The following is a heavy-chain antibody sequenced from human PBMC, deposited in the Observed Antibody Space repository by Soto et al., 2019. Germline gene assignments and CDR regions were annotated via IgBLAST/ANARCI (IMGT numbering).Heavy chain of an antibody. Sequence: SETLSVTCTVSGGSISSSSYYWGWIRQAPGKGLEWIGSIYYSGSTYYTPSLKSRVTISVDTSKNQFSLKLSSVTAADTAVYYCARHAPTYDYVWGSYRKNWFDPWGQGTLVTVSS. J-gene: IGHJ5*02. CDR2: IYYSGST. D-gene: IGHD3-16*02. CDR3: ARHAPTYDYVWGSYRKNWFDP. V-gene: IGHV4-39*01. CDR1: GGSISSSSYY.